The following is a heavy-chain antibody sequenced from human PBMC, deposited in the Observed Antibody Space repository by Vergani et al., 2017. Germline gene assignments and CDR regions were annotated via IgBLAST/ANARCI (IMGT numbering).Heavy chain of an antibody. V-gene: IGHV1-18*01. D-gene: IGHD2-15*01. CDR2: ISAYNGNT. J-gene: IGHJ4*02. CDR3: ARDVLPAWSLPGY. Sequence: QVQLVQSGAEVKKAGASVKVSCKASGYTFASYDISWVRQAPGQGLEWMGWISAYNGNTNYAQKLPGRVTMTTDTSTSTAYVELRSLRSGDTAVYYCARDVLPAWSLPGYWGQGTLVTVSS. CDR1: GYTFASYD.